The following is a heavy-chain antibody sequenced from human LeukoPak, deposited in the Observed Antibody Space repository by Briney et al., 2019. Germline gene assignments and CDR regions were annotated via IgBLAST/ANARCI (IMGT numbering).Heavy chain of an antibody. Sequence: GESLKISCKGSGYSFTNYWIGWVRQMPGKGLEWMGIIYPGDSDTRYSPSFQGQVTISADKSISTAYLQWSSLRASDTATYYCVRGYPSSSGGFDTWGQGTRLIVSS. CDR2: IYPGDSDT. V-gene: IGHV5-51*01. CDR3: VRGYPSSSGGFDT. D-gene: IGHD6-6*01. CDR1: GYSFTNYW. J-gene: IGHJ4*02.